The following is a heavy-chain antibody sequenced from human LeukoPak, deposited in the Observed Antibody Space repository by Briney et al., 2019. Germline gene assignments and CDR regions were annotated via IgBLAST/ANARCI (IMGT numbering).Heavy chain of an antibody. CDR2: TSSIGSNI. CDR1: GFTFSSYT. Sequence: GGSLRLSCAASGFTFSSYTMHWVRQAAGKGLEWVSSTSSIGSNINNAGSVKSRFPNTRDNITISLYQKQNSLSVDATAVYYCAVKLYRSSLTGAFDIWGQGTIVTVS. CDR3: AVKLYRSSLTGAFDI. J-gene: IGHJ3*02. V-gene: IGHV3-21*01. D-gene: IGHD6-6*01.